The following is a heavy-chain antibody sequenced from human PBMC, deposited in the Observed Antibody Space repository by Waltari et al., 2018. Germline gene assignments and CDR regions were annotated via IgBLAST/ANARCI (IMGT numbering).Heavy chain of an antibody. V-gene: IGHV4-34*01. CDR1: VGSFSGYY. CDR2: INHSGST. J-gene: IGHJ6*02. CDR3: ARGRGITIFGVVTGRYYGMDV. D-gene: IGHD3-3*01. Sequence: QVQLQQWGAGLLKPSETLSLTCAVYVGSFSGYYWSWIRQPPGKGLEWIGEINHSGSTNYNPSLKSRVTISVDTSKNQFSLKLSSVTAADTAVYYCARGRGITIFGVVTGRYYGMDVWGQGTTVTVSS.